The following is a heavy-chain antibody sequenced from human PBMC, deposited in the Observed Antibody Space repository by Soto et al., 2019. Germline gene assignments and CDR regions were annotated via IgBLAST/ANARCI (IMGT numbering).Heavy chain of an antibody. V-gene: IGHV1-2*04. J-gene: IGHJ6*03. Sequence: GASVKVSCKASGYTFTGYYMHWVRQAPGQGLEWMGWINPNSGGTNYAQKFQGWVTMTRDTSISTAYMELSRLRSDDTAVYYCARGYSSGGSCYSGSDYYYYYMDVWGKGTTVTVSS. CDR2: INPNSGGT. D-gene: IGHD2-15*01. CDR1: GYTFTGYY. CDR3: ARGYSSGGSCYSGSDYYYYYMDV.